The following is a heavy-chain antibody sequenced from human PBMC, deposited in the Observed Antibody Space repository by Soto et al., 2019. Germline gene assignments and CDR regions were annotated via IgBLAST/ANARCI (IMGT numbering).Heavy chain of an antibody. CDR2: IWYDGSNK. CDR1: GFTFSSYG. Sequence: GGSLRLSCAASGFTFSSYGMHWVRQAPGKGLEWVAVIWYDGSNKYYADSVKGRFTISRDNSKNTLYLQMNSLRAEDTAVYYCARGGLRPDYPWRFDYWGQGTLVTVSS. J-gene: IGHJ4*02. V-gene: IGHV3-33*01. D-gene: IGHD5-12*01. CDR3: ARGGLRPDYPWRFDY.